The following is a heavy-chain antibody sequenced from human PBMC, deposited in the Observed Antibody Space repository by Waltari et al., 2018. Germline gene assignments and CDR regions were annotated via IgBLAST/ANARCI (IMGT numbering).Heavy chain of an antibody. CDR3: ARKGGSIDY. CDR2: ISSSSSTI. J-gene: IGHJ4*02. D-gene: IGHD2-2*01. CDR1: GFTFRSYG. V-gene: IGHV3-48*01. Sequence: EVQLVESGGGLVQPGGALRLSCAASGFTFRSYGMHWFRQAPGKGLECVSYISSSSSTIYYADSVKGRFTISRDNAKNSLYLQMNSLRAEDTAVYYCARKGGSIDYWGQGTLVTVSS.